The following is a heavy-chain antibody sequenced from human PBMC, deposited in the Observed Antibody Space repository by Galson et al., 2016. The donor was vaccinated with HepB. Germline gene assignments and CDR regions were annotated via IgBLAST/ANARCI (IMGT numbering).Heavy chain of an antibody. V-gene: IGHV3-15*07. J-gene: IGHJ4*02. D-gene: IGHD6-19*01. CDR3: TTVLSTASMSGWYDWGFDS. CDR2: IKSKVDGGAA. Sequence: SLRLSCAASGFTFSNVWMNWVRQAPGKGLEWVGRIKSKVDGGAADYAAPVKSRFTISGDDSKNTLYLQMTGLKTEDAAVYYCTTVLSTASMSGWYDWGFDSWGQGTLVTVSS. CDR1: GFTFSNVW.